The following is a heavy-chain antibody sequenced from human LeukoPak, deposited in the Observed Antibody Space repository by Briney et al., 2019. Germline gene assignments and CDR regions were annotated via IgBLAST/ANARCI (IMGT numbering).Heavy chain of an antibody. CDR1: VFTFCISG. V-gene: IGHV3-30*02. CDR3: ARERDTAMVTIDY. Sequence: PGGSLRLSCAPSVFTFCISGMHGVPHAPRGGREWVAFIRYDGSNKYYADSVKGRFTISRDNSKNTLYLQMNSLRAEDTAVYYCARERDTAMVTIDYWGQGTLVTVSS. D-gene: IGHD5-18*01. CDR2: IRYDGSNK. J-gene: IGHJ4*02.